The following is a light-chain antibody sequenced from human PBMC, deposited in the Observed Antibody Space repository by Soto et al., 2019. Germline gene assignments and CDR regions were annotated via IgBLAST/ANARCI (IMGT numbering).Light chain of an antibody. CDR1: QNVSNW. V-gene: IGKV1-5*03. CDR3: QQYSKESA. Sequence: DVETTQSPSTLPTSIGDRVTINCRASQNVSNWLAWYQQKPGKAPKLLIYKASRLESGVPSRFSASGSGTDFTLTINSLQSDDFASYFCQQYSKESAFGQGTKLEIK. CDR2: KAS. J-gene: IGKJ2*01.